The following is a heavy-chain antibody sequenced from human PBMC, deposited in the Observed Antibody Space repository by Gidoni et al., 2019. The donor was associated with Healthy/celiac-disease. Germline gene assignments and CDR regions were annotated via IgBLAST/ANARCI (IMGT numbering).Heavy chain of an antibody. CDR2: IKSKTDGGTT. V-gene: IGHV3-15*01. CDR1: GFTFSNAW. J-gene: IGHJ4*02. Sequence: EVQLVESGGGLVKPGGSLRLSCAASGFTFSNAWMSWVRQAPGKGVEWVGRIKSKTDGGTTDYAAPVKGRFTISRDDSKNTLYLQMNSLKTEDTAVYYCTTDKGGDILTGYYIQIYYWGQGTLVTVSS. CDR3: TTDKGGDILTGYYIQIYY. D-gene: IGHD3-9*01.